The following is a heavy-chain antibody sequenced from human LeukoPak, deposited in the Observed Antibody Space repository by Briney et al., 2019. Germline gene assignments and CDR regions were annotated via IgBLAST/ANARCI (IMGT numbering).Heavy chain of an antibody. CDR2: IRYDGSNK. V-gene: IGHV3-30*02. J-gene: IGHJ3*02. CDR3: AKGRCSFTDFDM. D-gene: IGHD2-15*01. Sequence: GGSLRLSCAASGFTFSSYGMHWVRQAPGKGLEWVAFIRYDGSNKYYADSVKGRFTISRDNSKNTLYLQMNSLRAEDTAVYYCAKGRCSFTDFDMWGQGTTVTVSS. CDR1: GFTFSSYG.